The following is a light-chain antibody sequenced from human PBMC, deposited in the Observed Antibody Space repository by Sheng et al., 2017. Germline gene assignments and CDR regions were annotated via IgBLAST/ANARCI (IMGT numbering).Light chain of an antibody. V-gene: IGKV3-11*01. CDR1: QSVGRF. Sequence: PGERATLSCRASQSVGRFLAWYQQRPGQAPRLLIYDASNRATGIPARFSGSGSGTDFTLTISSLEPEDFAVYYCQQRNYWPLTFGGGTKVEIK. J-gene: IGKJ4*01. CDR3: QQRNYWPLT. CDR2: DAS.